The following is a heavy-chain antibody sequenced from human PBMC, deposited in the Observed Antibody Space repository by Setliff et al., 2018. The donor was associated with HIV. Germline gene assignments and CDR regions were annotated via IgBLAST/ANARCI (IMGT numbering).Heavy chain of an antibody. J-gene: IGHJ4*02. V-gene: IGHV1-46*01. CDR3: ARLRPTAFFDY. CDR2: INPHGGST. D-gene: IGHD3-3*01. CDR1: GYTFSSYS. Sequence: VASVKVSCKASGYTFSSYSLHWVRQAPGQGLEWMGVINPHGGSTNYAQKFQGRVTMTRDTSTSTVYMELSSLRSDDTAVYYCARLRPTAFFDYWGQGTLVTVSS.